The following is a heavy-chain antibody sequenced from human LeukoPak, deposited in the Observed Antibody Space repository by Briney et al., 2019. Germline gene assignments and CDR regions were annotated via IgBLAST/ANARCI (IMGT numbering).Heavy chain of an antibody. D-gene: IGHD3-10*01. Sequence: GGSLRLSCAASGFTFSSYGMHWIRQAPGKGLEWVAVIWYDGSNKYYADSVKGRFTISRDNSKNTLYLQMNSLRAEDTAVYYCARGDYYGSRGDYWGQGTLVTVSS. CDR2: IWYDGSNK. CDR3: ARGDYYGSRGDY. J-gene: IGHJ4*02. CDR1: GFTFSSYG. V-gene: IGHV3-33*01.